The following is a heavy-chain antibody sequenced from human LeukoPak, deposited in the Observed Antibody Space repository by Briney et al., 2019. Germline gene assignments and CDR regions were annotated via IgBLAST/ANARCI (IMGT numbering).Heavy chain of an antibody. CDR3: ASVLVVTIDY. J-gene: IGHJ4*02. V-gene: IGHV4-39*01. D-gene: IGHD5-12*01. CDR1: GGSISSYY. CDR2: IYYSGST. Sequence: SETLSLTCTVSGGSISSYYWGWIRQPPGKGLEWIGSIYYSGSTYYNPSLKSRVTISVDTSKNQFSLKLSSVTAADTAVYYCASVLVVTIDYWGQGTLVTVSS.